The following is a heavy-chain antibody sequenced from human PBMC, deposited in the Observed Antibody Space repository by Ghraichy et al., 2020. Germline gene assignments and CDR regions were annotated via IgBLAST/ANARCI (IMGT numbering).Heavy chain of an antibody. V-gene: IGHV3-53*01. J-gene: IGHJ4*02. CDR3: ARVMSGSYSYYFDY. D-gene: IGHD1-26*01. CDR1: GFTVSSNY. CDR2: IYSGVST. Sequence: ALNISCAASGFTVSSNYMSWVRQAPGKGLEWVSVIYSGVSTYYADSVKGRFTISRDNSKNTLYLQMNSLRAEDTAVYYCARVMSGSYSYYFDYWGQGTLVTVSS.